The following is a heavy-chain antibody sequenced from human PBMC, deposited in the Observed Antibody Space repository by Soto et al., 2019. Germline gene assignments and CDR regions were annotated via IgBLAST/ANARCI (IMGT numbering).Heavy chain of an antibody. Sequence: ASVKVSFKASGYTFTSYYMHWVRQAPGQGLEWMGIINPSGGSTGYAQKFQGRVTMTRDTSTSTVYIELSSLRSEDTAVYYCARVRGYCSSTSCYTSSGIDYWGQGTLVTVSS. CDR2: INPSGGST. CDR3: ARVRGYCSSTSCYTSSGIDY. J-gene: IGHJ4*02. V-gene: IGHV1-46*01. CDR1: GYTFTSYY. D-gene: IGHD2-2*02.